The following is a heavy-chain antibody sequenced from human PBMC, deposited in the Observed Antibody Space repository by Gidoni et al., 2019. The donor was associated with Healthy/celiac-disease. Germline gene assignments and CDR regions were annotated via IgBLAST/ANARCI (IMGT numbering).Heavy chain of an antibody. CDR1: GSSFLGYY. CDR3: AREGYCSSTSCPGGGYFDY. V-gene: IGHV1-2*02. J-gene: IGHJ4*02. CDR2: INPNSGGT. D-gene: IGHD2-2*01. Sequence: KASGSSFLGYYMHWVRQAPGQGLEWMGWINPNSGGTNYAQKFQGRVTMTRDTSISTAYMELSRLRSDDTAVYYCAREGYCSSTSCPGGGYFDYWGQGTLVTVSS.